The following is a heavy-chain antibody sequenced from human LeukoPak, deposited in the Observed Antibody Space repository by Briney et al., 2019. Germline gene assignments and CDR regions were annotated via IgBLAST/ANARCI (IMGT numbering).Heavy chain of an antibody. D-gene: IGHD6-6*01. J-gene: IGHJ4*02. Sequence: PGGSLRLSCAASGFTFSDYYMSWIRQAPGKGLEWVSYISSSGSTIYYADSVKGRFTISRDNAKNSLYLQMNSLRAEDTAVYYCARDRMSIAARPDYWGQGTLVTVSS. CDR1: GFTFSDYY. CDR3: ARDRMSIAARPDY. CDR2: ISSSGSTI. V-gene: IGHV3-11*01.